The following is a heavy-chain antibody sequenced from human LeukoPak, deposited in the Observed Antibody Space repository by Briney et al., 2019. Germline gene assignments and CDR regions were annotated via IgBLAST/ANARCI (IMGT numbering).Heavy chain of an antibody. J-gene: IGHJ4*02. CDR1: GFTFSSYA. Sequence: PGGSLRLSCVASGFTFSSYAMHWVRQAPGKGLEWVAVISYDGSNKYYADSVKGRFTISRDNSKNTLYLQMNSLRAEDTAVYYCAGKWALEGYWGQGTLVTVSS. V-gene: IGHV3-30-3*01. D-gene: IGHD1-1*01. CDR3: AGKWALEGY. CDR2: ISYDGSNK.